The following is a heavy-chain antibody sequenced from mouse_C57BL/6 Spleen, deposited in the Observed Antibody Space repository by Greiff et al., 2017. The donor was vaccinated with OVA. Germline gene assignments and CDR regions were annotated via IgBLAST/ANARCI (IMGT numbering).Heavy chain of an antibody. CDR3: ARGYGYDEGFGAIDY. CDR2: INPYNGGT. J-gene: IGHJ4*01. CDR1: GFTFTDYY. D-gene: IGHD2-2*01. Sequence: VQLQQSGPVLVKPGASVKMSCTASGFTFTDYYMHWVKQSHGKSLEWIGGINPYNGGTSYNQKFKGKATLTVDKSSSPAYMELNSLTSEDSAVYYGARGYGYDEGFGAIDYWGQGTSVTVSS. V-gene: IGHV1-19*01.